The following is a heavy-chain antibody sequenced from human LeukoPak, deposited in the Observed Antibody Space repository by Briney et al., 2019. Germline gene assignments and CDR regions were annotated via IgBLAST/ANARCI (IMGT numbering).Heavy chain of an antibody. D-gene: IGHD3-10*01. V-gene: IGHV3-7*01. J-gene: IGHJ4*02. Sequence: GGSLRLSCAASGFTFSGYWMNWVRQAPGKGLEWVAKIKEDGSEKYYVDSVRGRFTISRDNAKNSLYLQMNSLRAEDTAVYYCAKDRGPYGSGITPFDYWGQGTLVTVSS. CDR2: IKEDGSEK. CDR3: AKDRGPYGSGITPFDY. CDR1: GFTFSGYW.